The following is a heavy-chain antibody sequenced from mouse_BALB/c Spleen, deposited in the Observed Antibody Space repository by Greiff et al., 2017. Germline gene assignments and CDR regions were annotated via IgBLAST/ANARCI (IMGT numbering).Heavy chain of an antibody. CDR3: ARDWGETGPWFAY. V-gene: IGHV2-6-7*01. Sequence: QVQLQQSGPGLVAPSQSLSITCTVSGFSLTGYGVNWVRQPPGKGLEWLGMIWGDGSTDYNSALKSRLSISKDNSKSQVFLKMNSLQTDDTARYYCARDWGETGPWFAYWGQGTLVTVSA. J-gene: IGHJ3*01. CDR1: GFSLTGYG. D-gene: IGHD4-1*01. CDR2: IWGDGST.